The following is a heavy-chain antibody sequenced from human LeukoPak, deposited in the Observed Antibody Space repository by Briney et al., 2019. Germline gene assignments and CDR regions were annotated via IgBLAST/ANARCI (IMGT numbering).Heavy chain of an antibody. CDR1: GFTFSSYA. D-gene: IGHD1-1*01. CDR2: ISYDGSNK. CDR3: ARDLGTTGTTY. V-gene: IGHV3-30-3*01. J-gene: IGHJ4*02. Sequence: PGGSLRLSCAASGFTFSSYAMHWVRQAPGKGLEWVAVISYDGSNKYYADSVKGRFTISRDNSKNTLYLQMNSLRAEDTAVYYCARDLGTTGTTYWGQGTLVTVSS.